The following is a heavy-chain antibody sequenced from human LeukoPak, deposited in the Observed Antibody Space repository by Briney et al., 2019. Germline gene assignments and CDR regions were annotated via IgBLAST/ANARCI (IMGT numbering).Heavy chain of an antibody. CDR1: GGSLSGYF. Sequence: SETLSLTCAVYGGSLSGYFWSWLRQPPGKGLEWIGEINHSGSTSHNPSLKSRVTISVDTSKNQFSLNLNSVTAADTAVYYCARHLLGSEAAAHDYWGQGTLVTVSS. V-gene: IGHV4-34*01. D-gene: IGHD6-13*01. CDR3: ARHLLGSEAAAHDY. J-gene: IGHJ4*02. CDR2: INHSGST.